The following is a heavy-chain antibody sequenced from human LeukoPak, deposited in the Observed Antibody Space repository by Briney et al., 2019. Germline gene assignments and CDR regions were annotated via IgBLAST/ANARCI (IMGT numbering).Heavy chain of an antibody. CDR1: GFIFSNYA. J-gene: IGHJ4*02. Sequence: GGSLRLSCAASGFIFSNYAMHWVRQAPGKGLEYVSGISSSGTNTYYANSVKGRFTISRDNSKNTLYLQVNSPRAEDTAAYYCAKDGNWARFENWGQGTLVTVSS. CDR2: ISSSGTNT. D-gene: IGHD7-27*01. CDR3: AKDGNWARFEN. V-gene: IGHV3-64*01.